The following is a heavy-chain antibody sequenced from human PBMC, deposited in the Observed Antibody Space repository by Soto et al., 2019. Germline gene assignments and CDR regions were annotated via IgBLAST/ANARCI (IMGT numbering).Heavy chain of an antibody. CDR2: IKSKTDGGTT. CDR3: TTSGYSYGRYYYYYGMDV. D-gene: IGHD5-18*01. V-gene: IGHV3-15*05. Sequence: EVQLVGSGGGLVKPGGSRRLSCAASGCTFGNAWMSWVRQAPGKGLEWVGRIKSKTDGGTTDYAAPVKGRFTISRDDSKNTLYLQMNSLKTEDTAVYYCTTSGYSYGRYYYYYGMDVWGQGTTVTVSS. CDR1: GCTFGNAW. J-gene: IGHJ6*02.